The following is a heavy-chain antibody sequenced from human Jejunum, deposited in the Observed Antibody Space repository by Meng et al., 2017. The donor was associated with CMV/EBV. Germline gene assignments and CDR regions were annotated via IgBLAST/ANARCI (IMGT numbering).Heavy chain of an antibody. CDR3: ARGLEEYLGWEMGY. J-gene: IGHJ4*02. CDR2: IDIDGRDI. V-gene: IGHV3-74*03. CDR1: GIGLGSFW. D-gene: IGHD2/OR15-2a*01. Sequence: SGGRLIQPGGCLSRLCAVSGIGLGSFWMHLVRQAPGEGLEWVSRIDIDGRDITYADSVKSRFTISRDTVKNMLYLEMNSLRVEDTAVYYCARGLEEYLGWEMGYWGQGTLVTVSS.